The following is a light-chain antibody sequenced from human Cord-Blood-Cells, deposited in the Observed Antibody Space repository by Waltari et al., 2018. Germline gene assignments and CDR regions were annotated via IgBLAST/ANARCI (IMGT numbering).Light chain of an antibody. CDR1: SSDVGGYQY. CDR3: SSYTSSSTRV. J-gene: IGLJ3*02. V-gene: IGLV2-14*01. Sequence: QSALTQPASVSGSPGQSLTISCTGTSSDVGGYQYVSWYQQPPGKAPKLMIYDVSNRPSGVSNRFSGSKSGNTASLTISGLQAEDEADYYCSSYTSSSTRVFGGGTKLTVL. CDR2: DVS.